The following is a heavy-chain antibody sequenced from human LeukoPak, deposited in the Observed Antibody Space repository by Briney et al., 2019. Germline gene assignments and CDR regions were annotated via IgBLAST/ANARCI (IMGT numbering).Heavy chain of an antibody. V-gene: IGHV3-7*01. CDR2: IKQDGTEL. Sequence: GGSLRLSCTASGFTFSSYWMSWVRQAPGKGLEWVANIKQDGTELYYVDSVKGRFTVSRDNAKNSLYLQMNSLRAEDTAVYYCVTESGWLFDYWGQGTLVTVSS. J-gene: IGHJ4*02. CDR3: VTESGWLFDY. D-gene: IGHD5-12*01. CDR1: GFTFSSYW.